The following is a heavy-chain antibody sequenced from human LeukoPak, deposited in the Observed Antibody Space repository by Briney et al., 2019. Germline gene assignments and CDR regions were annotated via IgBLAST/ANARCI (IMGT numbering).Heavy chain of an antibody. CDR2: TSGGGVTT. D-gene: IGHD6-19*01. V-gene: IGHV3-23*01. CDR3: AKGSHSSGYSSFDY. CDR1: GFTFSSYD. Sequence: GGSLRPSCAASGFTFSSYDMSWVRQAPGKGLEWVSGTSGGGVTTYYADSVKGRFTISRDNSKNTLYLQMNSLRAEDTAVYYCAKGSHSSGYSSFDYWGQGTLVTVSS. J-gene: IGHJ4*02.